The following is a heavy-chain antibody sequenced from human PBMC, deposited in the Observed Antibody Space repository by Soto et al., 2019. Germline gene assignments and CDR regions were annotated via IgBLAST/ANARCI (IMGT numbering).Heavy chain of an antibody. CDR3: ARAGYDFWSGSYSANYYYYYYMDV. CDR1: GFTFSSYT. D-gene: IGHD3-3*01. Sequence: GGSLRLSCAASGFTFSSYTMTWVRQAPGKGPEWVSSISGNGESTKYADSVKGRFTISRYNSKNTLYLQINSLRAEDTAVYYCARAGYDFWSGSYSANYYYYYYMDVWGKGTTVTVSS. J-gene: IGHJ6*03. CDR2: ISGNGEST. V-gene: IGHV3-23*01.